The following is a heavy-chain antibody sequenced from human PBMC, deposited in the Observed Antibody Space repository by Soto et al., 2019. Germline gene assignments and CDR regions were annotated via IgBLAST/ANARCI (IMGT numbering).Heavy chain of an antibody. CDR1: GGSFSGYY. V-gene: IGHV4-34*01. D-gene: IGHD3-22*01. CDR2: IKHSGST. CDR3: ARLWDYDSSGKIDY. Sequence: QVQLQQWGAGLLKPSETLSLTCAVYGGSFSGYYWSWIRQPPGKGLEWIGEIKHSGSTNYNPSLKSRVTISVDTSKNQFSLKLSSVTAADTAVYYCARLWDYDSSGKIDYWGQGTLVTVSS. J-gene: IGHJ4*02.